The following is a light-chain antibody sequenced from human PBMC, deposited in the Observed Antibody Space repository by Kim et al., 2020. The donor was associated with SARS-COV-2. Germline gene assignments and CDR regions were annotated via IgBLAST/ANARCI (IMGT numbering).Light chain of an antibody. V-gene: IGLV3-1*01. J-gene: IGLJ2*01. Sequence: SYELTQPPSASVSPGQTVSITCSGDKLGDKYACWYQQKPGQSPVLVIYQDSKRPSGIPERFSGSNSGNTATLTISGTQAMDEADYYCQAWDSSTSWVFRG. CDR1: KLGDKY. CDR2: QDS. CDR3: QAWDSSTSWV.